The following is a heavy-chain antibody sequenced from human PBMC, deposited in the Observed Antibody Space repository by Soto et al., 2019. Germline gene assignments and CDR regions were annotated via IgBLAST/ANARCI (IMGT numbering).Heavy chain of an antibody. CDR2: IYYSGST. Sequence: SETLSLTCTVSGGSISSSSYYWGWIRQPPGKGLEWIGSIYYSGSTYYNPSLKSRVTISVDTSKNQFSLKLSSVTAADTAVYYCARHPATVTDIVVVPAAGGAFDIWGQGTMVTVSS. V-gene: IGHV4-39*01. J-gene: IGHJ3*02. CDR1: GGSISSSSYY. D-gene: IGHD2-2*01. CDR3: ARHPATVTDIVVVPAAGGAFDI.